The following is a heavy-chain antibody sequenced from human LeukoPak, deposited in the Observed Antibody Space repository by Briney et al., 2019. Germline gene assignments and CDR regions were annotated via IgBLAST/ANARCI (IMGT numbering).Heavy chain of an antibody. CDR3: ARERRMGNWFDP. Sequence: PGTSLRLSCAASGFTFSSYAMHWVRQAPGKGLEWVAVISYDGSNKYYADSVKGRFTISRDNSKNTLYLQMNSLRAEDTAVYYCARERRMGNWFDPWGQGTLVTVSS. V-gene: IGHV3-30*11. CDR1: GFTFSSYA. J-gene: IGHJ5*02. CDR2: ISYDGSNK. D-gene: IGHD2-15*01.